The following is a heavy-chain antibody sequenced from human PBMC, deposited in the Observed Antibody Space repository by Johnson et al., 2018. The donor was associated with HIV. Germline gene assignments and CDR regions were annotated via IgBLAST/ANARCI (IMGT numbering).Heavy chain of an antibody. J-gene: IGHJ3*02. Sequence: QLQLVESGGGVVQPGRSLRLSCAAPGFTFSSYAMHWVRQAPAKGLEWVAVILYDGSKKYYADFVKGRFTISRNNSKNTLYLQMNSLRAEATAVYYCARDQSSRKAFDIWGQGTMVTVSS. CDR2: ILYDGSKK. V-gene: IGHV3-30*04. CDR3: ARDQSSRKAFDI. CDR1: GFTFSSYA. D-gene: IGHD6-6*01.